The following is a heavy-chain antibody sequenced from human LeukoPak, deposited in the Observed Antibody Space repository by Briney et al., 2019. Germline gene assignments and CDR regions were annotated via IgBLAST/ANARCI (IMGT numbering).Heavy chain of an antibody. Sequence: SETLSLTCTVSGGSISNNYWSWFRQPPGKGLEWIGYIYYSGSTNYNPSLKSRVTISVDTSKSQFSLELSSVTAADTAVYYCASHKGFWGQGTLVTVSS. V-gene: IGHV4-59*01. J-gene: IGHJ4*02. CDR2: IYYSGST. CDR1: GGSISNNY. CDR3: ASHKGF.